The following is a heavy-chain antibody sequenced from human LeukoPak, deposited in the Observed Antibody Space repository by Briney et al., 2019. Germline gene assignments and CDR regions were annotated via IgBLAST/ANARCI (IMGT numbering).Heavy chain of an antibody. V-gene: IGHV4-59*01. CDR1: GGSISSYY. Sequence: SETLSLTCTVSGGSISSYYWSWIRQPPGKGLEWIGYIYYSGSTNYNPSLKSRVTISVDTSKNQFSLKLSSVTAADTAVYYCAKKDWGHDFDYWGQGTLVTVSS. J-gene: IGHJ4*02. CDR3: AKKDWGHDFDY. CDR2: IYYSGST. D-gene: IGHD3-16*01.